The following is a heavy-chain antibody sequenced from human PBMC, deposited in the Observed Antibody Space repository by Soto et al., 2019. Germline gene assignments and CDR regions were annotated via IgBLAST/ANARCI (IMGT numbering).Heavy chain of an antibody. V-gene: IGHV1-24*01. CDR1: GYTLTELS. CDR2: FDPEDGET. J-gene: IGHJ5*02. CDR3: ATGSGAAAANWLDP. Sequence: ASVKVSCKVSGYTLTELSMHWVRQAPGKGLEWMGGFDPEDGETIYAQKFQGRVTMTEDTSTDTAYMELSSLRSEDTAVYYCATGSGAAAANWLDPWGQGTLVTVSS. D-gene: IGHD6-13*01.